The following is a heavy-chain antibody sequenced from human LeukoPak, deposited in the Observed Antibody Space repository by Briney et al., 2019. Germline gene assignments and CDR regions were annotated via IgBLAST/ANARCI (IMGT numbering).Heavy chain of an antibody. V-gene: IGHV1-69*13. Sequence: GASVKVSCKASGGTFSSYAISWVRQAPGQGLEWMGGIIPIFGTANYAQKFQGRVTITADESTSTAYMELSSLRSEDTAVYYCATSAGYSSGWYRNYYYGMDVWGQGTTVTVSS. CDR3: ATSAGYSSGWYRNYYYGMDV. D-gene: IGHD6-19*01. J-gene: IGHJ6*02. CDR2: IIPIFGTA. CDR1: GGTFSSYA.